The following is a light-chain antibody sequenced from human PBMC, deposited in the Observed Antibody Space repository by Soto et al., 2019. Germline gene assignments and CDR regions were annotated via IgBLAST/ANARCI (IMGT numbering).Light chain of an antibody. CDR3: SSYTSRTTPV. Sequence: QPVLTQPASVSGSPGQSITISCTGTSSDVGGYNYVSWYQQHPDTAPKLMIYEVSRRPSGVSNRFSGAKSGNTASLTISGLQADDEADYYCSSYTSRTTPVFGGGTKLTVL. CDR1: SSDVGGYNY. V-gene: IGLV2-14*01. CDR2: EVS. J-gene: IGLJ2*01.